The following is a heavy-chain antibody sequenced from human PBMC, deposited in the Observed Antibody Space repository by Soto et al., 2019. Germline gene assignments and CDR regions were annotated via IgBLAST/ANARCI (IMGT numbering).Heavy chain of an antibody. CDR2: IIPIFSTV. CDR1: GGTFRNYA. D-gene: IGHD4-4*01. J-gene: IGHJ3*02. Sequence: QVQLVQSGAEVKKPGSSVKVSCKASGGTFRNYAINWVRQAPGQGLEWMGGIIPIFSTVNYAQNFQGRVTIMAVKSTSTAYMELSNLRSEDTGVYYCARGAYSSDTFEIWGQGTMVTVSS. CDR3: ARGAYSSDTFEI. V-gene: IGHV1-69*06.